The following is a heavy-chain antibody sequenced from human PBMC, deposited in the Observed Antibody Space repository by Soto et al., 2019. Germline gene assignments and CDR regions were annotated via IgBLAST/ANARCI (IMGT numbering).Heavy chain of an antibody. CDR1: GGSISSSSYY. D-gene: IGHD2-2*01. CDR2: IYYSGST. CDR3: AILVRALLSGDYYGMDV. V-gene: IGHV4-39*01. Sequence: PSETLSLPCTVSGGSISSSSYYWGWIRQPPGKGLEWIGSIYYSGSTYYSPSLKSRVTISVDTSKNQFSLKLSSVTAADTAVYYCAILVRALLSGDYYGMDVWGQGTTDTVSS. J-gene: IGHJ6*02.